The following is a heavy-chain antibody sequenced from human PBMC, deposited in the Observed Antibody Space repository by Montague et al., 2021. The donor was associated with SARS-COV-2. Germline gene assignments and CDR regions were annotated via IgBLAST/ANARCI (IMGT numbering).Heavy chain of an antibody. CDR2: FYYSGST. D-gene: IGHD3-22*01. V-gene: IGHV4-59*11. J-gene: IGHJ3*02. Sequence: SETLSLTCAVSGGSITRHYWSWIRQAPGKGLEWIGYFYYSGSTTYNPSLKSRVTIPVDTSKNQFSLKLSSVTAADTAVYYCARNYCDGTIGLDAFDIWGQGTMVTVSS. CDR1: GGSITRHY. CDR3: ARNYCDGTIGLDAFDI.